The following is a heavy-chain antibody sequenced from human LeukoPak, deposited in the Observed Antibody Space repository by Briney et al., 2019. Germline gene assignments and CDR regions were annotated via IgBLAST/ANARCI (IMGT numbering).Heavy chain of an antibody. D-gene: IGHD3-10*01. V-gene: IGHV4-39*07. CDR1: GASISSSSHY. CDR2: IHYSGGT. Sequence: SETLSLTCTVSGASISSSSHYWGWIRQPPGKGLEWIGSIHYSGGTYHNPSLRSRVTISVDTSKNQLSLKLSSVTAADTAVYFCVRDRGARDAFDIWGQGTMVTVSS. J-gene: IGHJ3*02. CDR3: VRDRGARDAFDI.